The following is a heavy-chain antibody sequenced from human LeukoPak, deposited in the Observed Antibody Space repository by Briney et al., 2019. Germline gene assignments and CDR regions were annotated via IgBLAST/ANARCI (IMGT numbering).Heavy chain of an antibody. J-gene: IGHJ4*02. CDR3: ATGLSIITMIVVVSDY. CDR1: GFTFSSYA. V-gene: IGHV3-23*01. CDR2: ISGSGGST. Sequence: GGSLRLPCAASGFTFSSYAMSWVRQAPGKGLEWVSAISGSGGSTYYADSVKGRFTISRDNSKNTLYLQMNSLRAEDTAVYYCATGLSIITMIVVVSDYWGQGTLVTVSS. D-gene: IGHD3-22*01.